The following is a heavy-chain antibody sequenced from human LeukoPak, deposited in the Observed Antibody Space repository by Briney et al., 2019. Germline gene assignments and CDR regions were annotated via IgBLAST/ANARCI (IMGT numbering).Heavy chain of an antibody. CDR1: GFTFSSYS. V-gene: IGHV3-21*01. CDR3: ARDHGMRKTNFWFDP. CDR2: ISSSSSYI. D-gene: IGHD1-1*01. Sequence: GSLRLSCAASGFTFSSYSMNWVRQAPGKGLEWVSSISSSSSYIYYADSVKGRFTISRDNAKNSLYLQMNSLRAEDTAVYYCARDHGMRKTNFWFDPWGQGTLVTVSS. J-gene: IGHJ5*02.